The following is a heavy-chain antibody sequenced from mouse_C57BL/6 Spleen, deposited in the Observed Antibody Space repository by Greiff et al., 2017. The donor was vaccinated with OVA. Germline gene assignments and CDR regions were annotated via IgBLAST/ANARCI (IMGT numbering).Heavy chain of an antibody. J-gene: IGHJ2*01. CDR1: GYSITSGYY. Sequence: EVQRVESGPGLVKPSQSLSLTCSVTGYSITSGYYWNWIRQFPGNKLEWMGYISYDGSNNYNPSLKNRISITRDTSKNQFFLKLNSVTTEDTATYYCARGGYYEDYWGQGTTLTVSS. CDR3: ARGGYYEDY. CDR2: ISYDGSN. V-gene: IGHV3-6*01. D-gene: IGHD2-3*01.